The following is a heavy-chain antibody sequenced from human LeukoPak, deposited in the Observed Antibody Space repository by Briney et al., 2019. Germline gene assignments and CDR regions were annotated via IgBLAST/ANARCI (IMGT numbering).Heavy chain of an antibody. CDR2: IIPIFGTA. CDR1: GGTFSSYA. Sequence: ASVNVSCKASGGTFSSYAISWVRQAPGQGLEWMGGIIPIFGTANYAQKFQGRVTITADESTSTAYMELSSLRSEDTAVYYCASPEGGYSYGYVYWGQGTLVTVSS. J-gene: IGHJ4*02. V-gene: IGHV1-69*01. D-gene: IGHD5-18*01. CDR3: ASPEGGYSYGYVY.